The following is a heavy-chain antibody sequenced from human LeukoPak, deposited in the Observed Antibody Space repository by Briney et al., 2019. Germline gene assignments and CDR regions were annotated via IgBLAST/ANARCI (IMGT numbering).Heavy chain of an antibody. V-gene: IGHV4-4*07. CDR3: ARDLRYFSL. D-gene: IGHD3-9*01. CDR2: VYSSGSP. Sequence: SETLSLTCTVSGGSISSYFWSWVRQPAGERLEWIGRVYSSGSPNYNPSLKSRITMSIDTSKNQFSLKLNSLTAADTAVYYCARDLRYFSLWGQGTLVTVSS. J-gene: IGHJ4*02. CDR1: GGSISSYF.